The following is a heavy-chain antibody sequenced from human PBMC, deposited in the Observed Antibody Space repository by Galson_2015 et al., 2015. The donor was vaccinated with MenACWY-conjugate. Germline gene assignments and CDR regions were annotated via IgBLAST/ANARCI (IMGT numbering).Heavy chain of an antibody. D-gene: IGHD2-8*02. CDR3: ARTTLDCSGGVCYKY. CDR1: GYTFTTYG. Sequence: QSGAEVKEPGASVKVSCKASGYTFTTYGISWMRQAPGQGLEWMGWICGYNGKTDYAQKFQGRVTVTTDTSTRAAYMELRSLRSDDTALYYCARTTLDCSGGVCYKYWGQGTQVTVSS. CDR2: ICGYNGKT. J-gene: IGHJ4*02. V-gene: IGHV1-18*01.